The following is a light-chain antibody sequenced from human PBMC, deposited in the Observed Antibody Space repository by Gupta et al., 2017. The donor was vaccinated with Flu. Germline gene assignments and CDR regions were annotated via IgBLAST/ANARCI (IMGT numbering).Light chain of an antibody. CDR2: EDN. V-gene: IGLV6-57*01. Sequence: GSLASDYVQWYQQRPGSSPTTVIFEDNQRPSGVPDRFSGSIDSSSNSASLTISGLKTEDEADYYCQSYDSSPKGVFGGGTKLTVL. CDR3: QSYDSSPKGV. J-gene: IGLJ3*02. CDR1: GSLASDY.